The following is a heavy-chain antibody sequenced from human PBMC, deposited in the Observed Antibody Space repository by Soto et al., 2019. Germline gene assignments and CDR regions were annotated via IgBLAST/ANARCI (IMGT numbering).Heavy chain of an antibody. V-gene: IGHV6-1*01. D-gene: IGHD5-18*01. J-gene: IGHJ3*02. CDR1: GDSVSSNSAA. CDR2: TYYRSKWYN. CDR3: ARGGGYSYGLRSTAFDI. Sequence: SQTLSLTCAISGDSVSSNSAAWNWIRQSPSRGLEWLGRTYYRSKWYNDYAVSVKSRITINPDTSKNQFSLQLNSVTPEDTAVYYCARGGGYSYGLRSTAFDIWGQGTMVTVSS.